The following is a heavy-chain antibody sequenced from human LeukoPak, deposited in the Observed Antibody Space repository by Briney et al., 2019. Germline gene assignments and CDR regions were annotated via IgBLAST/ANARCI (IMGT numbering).Heavy chain of an antibody. CDR3: PRVLISAFDI. Sequence: SETLSLTCTVSGGSISSHYWSWIRQPPGKGLEWIGYIYYSGSTNYNPSLKSRVTISVDTSKNQFSLKLSSVTAPDTAVYYCPRVLISAFDIWGKGKMVTVSS. J-gene: IGHJ3*02. V-gene: IGHV4-59*11. CDR2: IYYSGST. CDR1: GGSISSHY.